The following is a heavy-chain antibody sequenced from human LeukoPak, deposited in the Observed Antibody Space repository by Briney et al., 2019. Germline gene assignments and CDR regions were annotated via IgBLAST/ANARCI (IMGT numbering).Heavy chain of an antibody. CDR3: ARAVNYDFWSGYPNWFDP. CDR1: GGSISSYY. J-gene: IGHJ5*02. CDR2: IYYSGST. V-gene: IGHV4-59*01. D-gene: IGHD3-3*01. Sequence: SETLSLTCTVSGGSISSYYWSWIRQPLGKGLEWIGYIYYSGSTNYNPSLKSRVTISVDTSKNQFSLKLSSVTAADTAVYYCARAVNYDFWSGYPNWFDPWGQGTLVTVSS.